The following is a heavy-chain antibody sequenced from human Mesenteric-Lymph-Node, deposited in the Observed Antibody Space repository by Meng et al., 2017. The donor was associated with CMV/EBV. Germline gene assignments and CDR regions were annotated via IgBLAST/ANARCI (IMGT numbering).Heavy chain of an antibody. CDR2: ISGSGGST. V-gene: IGHV3-23*01. CDR3: AKGMSDYDSGSYYKIDY. CDR1: GFTFSSYA. Sequence: GESLKISCAASGFTFSSYAMSWVRQAPGKGLEWVSAISGSGGSTYYADSVKGRFTISRDNSKNTLYLQMNSLRAEDTAVYYCAKGMSDYDSGSYYKIDYWGQGTLVTVSS. J-gene: IGHJ4*02. D-gene: IGHD3-10*01.